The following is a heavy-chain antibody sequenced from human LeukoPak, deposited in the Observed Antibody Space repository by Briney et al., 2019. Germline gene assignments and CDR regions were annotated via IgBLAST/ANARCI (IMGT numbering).Heavy chain of an antibody. J-gene: IGHJ4*02. Sequence: GGCLRLSCAASGFTFSSYGMHWVRQAPGKGLEWVAVISYDGSNKYYADSVKGRFTISRDNAKNTLYLQMNSLRAEDTAVYYCLRDLNWSLDQWGQGTLVTVSS. D-gene: IGHD1-20*01. V-gene: IGHV3-30*03. CDR2: ISYDGSNK. CDR3: LRDLNWSLDQ. CDR1: GFTFSSYG.